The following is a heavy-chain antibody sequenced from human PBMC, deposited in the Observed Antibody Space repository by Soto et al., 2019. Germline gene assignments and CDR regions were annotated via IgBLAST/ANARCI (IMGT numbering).Heavy chain of an antibody. V-gene: IGHV3-7*05. J-gene: IGHJ6*02. CDR1: GFTFSSYW. D-gene: IGHD3-3*01. CDR2: IKQDGSEK. CDR3: ARGCYDDFWSGYLSNYYYYGMDV. Sequence: GGSLRLSCAASGFTFSSYWMSWVRQAPGKGLEWVANIKQDGSEKYYVDSVKGRFTISRDNAKNSLYLQMNSLRAEDTAVYYCARGCYDDFWSGYLSNYYYYGMDVWGQGTTVTVSS.